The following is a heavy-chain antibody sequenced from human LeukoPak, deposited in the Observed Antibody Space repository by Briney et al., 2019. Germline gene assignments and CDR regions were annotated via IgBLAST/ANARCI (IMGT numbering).Heavy chain of an antibody. CDR1: GFTFSSYG. CDR2: IRYDGSNE. CDR3: AKPNSIITTGLYYFDY. D-gene: IGHD1-1*01. Sequence: PGGSLRLSCAASGFTFSSYGMHWVRQAPGKGLEWVAFIRYDGSNEYYADSVKGRFTISRDNSKNTLYLQMNSLRAEDTAVYYCAKPNSIITTGLYYFDYWGQGTLVTVSS. V-gene: IGHV3-30*02. J-gene: IGHJ4*02.